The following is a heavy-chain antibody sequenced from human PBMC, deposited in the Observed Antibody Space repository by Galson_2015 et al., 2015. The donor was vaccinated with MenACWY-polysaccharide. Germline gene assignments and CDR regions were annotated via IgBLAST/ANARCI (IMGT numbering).Heavy chain of an antibody. D-gene: IGHD3-10*01. CDR3: ATNYYGSGSRFDY. CDR2: ISSSSSYI. Sequence: SLRLSCAASGFNVSSSYMSWVRQAPGKGLEWVSSISSSSSYIYYADSEKGRFTISRDNAKNSLYLQMNSLRAEDTAVYYCATNYYGSGSRFDYWGQGTLVTVSS. J-gene: IGHJ4*02. V-gene: IGHV3-21*01. CDR1: GFNVSSSY.